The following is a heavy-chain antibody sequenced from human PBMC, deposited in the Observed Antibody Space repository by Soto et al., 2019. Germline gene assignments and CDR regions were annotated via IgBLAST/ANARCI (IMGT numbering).Heavy chain of an antibody. V-gene: IGHV4-39*01. J-gene: IGHJ4*02. Sequence: SETLSLTCTVSGGSISSSSYYWGWIRQPPGKGLEWIGSIYYSGSTYYNLSLKSRVTISVDTSKNQFSLKLSSVTAADTAVYYCARPAGGIAVAGTRYFDYWGQGTLVTVSS. CDR2: IYYSGST. CDR3: ARPAGGIAVAGTRYFDY. CDR1: GGSISSSSYY. D-gene: IGHD6-19*01.